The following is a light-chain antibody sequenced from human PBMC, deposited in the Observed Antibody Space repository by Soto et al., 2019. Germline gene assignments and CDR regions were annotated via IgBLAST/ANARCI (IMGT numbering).Light chain of an antibody. Sequence: AIQMTQSPSALSASVGDRVTIACRASQGIKNDLAWYQQKPGKAPKLLIYAASSFHSGVPSRFSGSGSGTDFTLTISSLQPEDFATYYCLQDYNYPYTFGQGTKVDIK. CDR2: AAS. CDR3: LQDYNYPYT. V-gene: IGKV1-6*01. J-gene: IGKJ2*01. CDR1: QGIKND.